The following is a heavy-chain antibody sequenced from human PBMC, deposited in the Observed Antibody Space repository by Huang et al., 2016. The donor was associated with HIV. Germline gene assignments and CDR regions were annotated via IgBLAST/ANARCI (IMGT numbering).Heavy chain of an antibody. CDR3: ARSLMGEDPFDI. J-gene: IGHJ3*02. CDR2: VNHRGSA. D-gene: IGHD3-16*01. Sequence: QVRLHQWGTGLVRPSENLSLTCAVYGGPLSGHYWSWVRLPPGGSLAGLGEVNHRGSANYNPSLKSRLSMSIDTSKKQFSLKLGSVTAADTALYYCARSLMGEDPFDIWGQGTLVTVSS. V-gene: IGHV4-34*01. CDR1: GGPLSGHY.